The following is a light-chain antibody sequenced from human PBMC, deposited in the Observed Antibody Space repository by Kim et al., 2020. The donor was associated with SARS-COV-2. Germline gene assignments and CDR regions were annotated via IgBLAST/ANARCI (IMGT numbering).Light chain of an antibody. J-gene: IGKJ1*01. V-gene: IGKV1-27*01. CDR3: QKYNSALWT. CDR2: AAS. Sequence: ASVGNRVTIPRRTSQGISNYLAWYPQNPGTVPKLLIYAASTWQSGVPSRFSGSGSGTDFTLTISSLQPEDVATYYCQKYNSALWTSGQGTKVDIK. CDR1: QGISNY.